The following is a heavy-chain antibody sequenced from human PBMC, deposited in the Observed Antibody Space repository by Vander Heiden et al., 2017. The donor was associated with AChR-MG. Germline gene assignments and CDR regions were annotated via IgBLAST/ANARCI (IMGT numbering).Heavy chain of an antibody. J-gene: IGHJ4*02. D-gene: IGHD3-10*02. Sequence: EVQLVESGGGLAQPGRSLRLSCAASGFTFDDYAMHWVRQAPGKGLEWVSGINWNSGGIGYADSVKGRFTISRDNAKNSLYLQMNSLRPEDTALYYCAQGAFVRGIIINYYFAYWGQGTLVTVSS. V-gene: IGHV3-9*01. CDR3: AQGAFVRGIIINYYFAY. CDR1: GFTFDDYA. CDR2: INWNSGGI.